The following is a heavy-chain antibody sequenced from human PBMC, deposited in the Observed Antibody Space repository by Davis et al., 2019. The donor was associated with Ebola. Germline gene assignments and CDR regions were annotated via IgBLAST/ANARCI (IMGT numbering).Heavy chain of an antibody. CDR2: INPYNGNT. J-gene: IGHJ4*02. V-gene: IGHV1-18*01. CDR3: ARDVGYSFGSGTYSKYDL. CDR1: GYRFSIYG. Sequence: ASVKVSCKASGYRFSIYGISWVRQAPGQGLEWMGWINPYNGNTDYAQKFQGRLTVTTATSTSTAYMDLRSLRSDDTAVYYCARDVGYSFGSGTYSKYDLWGQGTLVTVSS. D-gene: IGHD3-10*01.